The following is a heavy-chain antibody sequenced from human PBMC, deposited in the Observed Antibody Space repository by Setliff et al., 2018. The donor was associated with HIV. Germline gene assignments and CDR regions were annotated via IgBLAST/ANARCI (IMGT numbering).Heavy chain of an antibody. CDR3: ARIRHAMDV. V-gene: IGHV4-38-2*01. CDR1: GYSISNGYY. J-gene: IGHJ6*02. CDR2: MFHSGNT. D-gene: IGHD6-6*01. Sequence: SETLSLTCAVSGYSISNGYYWGWLRQSPGKGLEWIGSMFHSGNTRYNPSLKSRVTISVDKSKNQFSLNMESVTAADTAVYYCARIRHAMDVWGQGTMVTVSS.